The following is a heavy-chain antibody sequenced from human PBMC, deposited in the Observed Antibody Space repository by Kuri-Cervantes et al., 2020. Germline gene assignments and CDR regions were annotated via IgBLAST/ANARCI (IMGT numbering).Heavy chain of an antibody. J-gene: IGHJ5*02. CDR2: ISYSGST. CDR3: ARGAGTMILVPYHGTTNWFDP. CDR1: SRSISRFY. D-gene: IGHD3-22*01. V-gene: IGHV4-59*12. Sequence: PETLSLTSTVPSRSISRFYWSWLRQPPGKGLEWIGYISYSGSTNYNPSLKSRVTFLVDTTKNQFSLKLTSVTAVDTAVYYCARGAGTMILVPYHGTTNWFDPWGQGTLVTVSS.